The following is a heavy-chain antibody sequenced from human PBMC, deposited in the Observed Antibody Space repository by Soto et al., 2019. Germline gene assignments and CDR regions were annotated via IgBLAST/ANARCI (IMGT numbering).Heavy chain of an antibody. V-gene: IGHV3-74*01. CDR1: GFTVSSNS. Sequence: GGSLRLSCAVSGFTVSSNSITWVRQAPGQGLEWVSVLHGDGRNTRYTDSVKGRFTISRDNAKNTLYLQMDSLRAEDTAVYYCARDFMARGRDSNWFDPWGQGTVVTVSS. CDR3: ARDFMARGRDSNWFDP. J-gene: IGHJ5*02. CDR2: LHGDGRNT. D-gene: IGHD3-10*01.